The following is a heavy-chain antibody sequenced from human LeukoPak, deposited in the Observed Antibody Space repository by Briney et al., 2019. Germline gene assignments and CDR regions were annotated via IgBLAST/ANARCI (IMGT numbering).Heavy chain of an antibody. CDR1: GFTFSDYY. CDR3: ARHQSGGIGYCLGDSCYHNWFDP. J-gene: IGHJ5*02. CDR2: ISSSGSTI. D-gene: IGHD2-15*01. V-gene: IGHV3-11*01. Sequence: GGSLRLSCATSGFTFSDYYMSWIRQAPGKGLEWVSYISSSGSTIYYADSVKGRFTISRDNAKNSLYLQMNSLRAEDTAMYYCARHQSGGIGYCLGDSCYHNWFDPWGQGTLVTVSS.